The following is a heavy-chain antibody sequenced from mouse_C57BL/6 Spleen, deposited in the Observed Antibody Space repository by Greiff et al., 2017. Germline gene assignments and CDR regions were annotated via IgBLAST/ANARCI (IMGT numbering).Heavy chain of an antibody. V-gene: IGHV1-9*01. J-gene: IGHJ4*01. Sequence: QVQLQQPGAELVKPGASVKLSCKASGYTFTGYWIHWVKQRPGHGLEWIGKIYPGSGGTNYNEKFKGKATLTADTSSNTAYMQLSSLTTEDSAVYYCARWGGHDYYAMDYWGQGTSVTVSS. CDR3: ARWGGHDYYAMDY. D-gene: IGHD2-2*01. CDR1: GYTFTGYW. CDR2: IYPGSGGT.